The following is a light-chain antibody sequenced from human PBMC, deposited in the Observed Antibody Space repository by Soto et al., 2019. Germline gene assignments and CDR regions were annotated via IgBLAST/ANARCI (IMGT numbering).Light chain of an antibody. Sequence: QSALTQPASVSGSPGQSITISCTGTSSDVGGYNYVSWYQQHPGKAPKLMIYEVSNRASGVSHRFSGSKSGNTAALTISGLQPEDEAEYYCNSFSSASFYVFGTGTKVTVL. V-gene: IGLV2-14*01. CDR1: SSDVGGYNY. J-gene: IGLJ1*01. CDR3: NSFSSASFYV. CDR2: EVS.